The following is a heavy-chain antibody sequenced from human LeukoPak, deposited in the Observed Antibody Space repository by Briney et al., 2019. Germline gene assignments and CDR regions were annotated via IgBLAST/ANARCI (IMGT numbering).Heavy chain of an antibody. D-gene: IGHD3-22*01. V-gene: IGHV1-3*01. J-gene: IGHJ5*02. Sequence: ASVKVSCKASGYTFTNFVIHWVRQAPGQRLEWMGWINAGNGNTKYSQKLQGRVTFIRDTSAGTVYMELTSLRSEDTAVYYCARDGGSGSYNWFDPWGQGTLVTVSS. CDR2: INAGNGNT. CDR1: GYTFTNFV. CDR3: ARDGGSGSYNWFDP.